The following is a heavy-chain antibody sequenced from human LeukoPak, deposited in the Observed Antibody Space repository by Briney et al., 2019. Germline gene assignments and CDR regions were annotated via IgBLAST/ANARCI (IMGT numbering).Heavy chain of an antibody. J-gene: IGHJ3*02. D-gene: IGHD2-2*01. CDR2: ISAYNGYT. CDR3: ARAYLTLGYCSSTSCYPDAFDI. Sequence: ASVKVSCKASDYTFTSYGFSWVRQAPGQGFEWMGWISAYNGYTNYAQNLQGRVTMTTDTSTSTAYMELRSLRSDDTAVYYCARAYLTLGYCSSTSCYPDAFDIWGQGTMVTVSS. CDR1: DYTFTSYG. V-gene: IGHV1-18*01.